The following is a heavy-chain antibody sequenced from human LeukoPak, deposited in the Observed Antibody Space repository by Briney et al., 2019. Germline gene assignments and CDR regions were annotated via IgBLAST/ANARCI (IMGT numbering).Heavy chain of an antibody. CDR1: GYTFTYRY. D-gene: IGHD3-16*01. V-gene: IGHV1-45*02. J-gene: IGHJ4*02. CDR3: ARGAGGANIPHFDY. CDR2: ITPFNGNT. Sequence: GASVTVSCTASGYTFTYRYVHWVRQAPGQAGEWMGWITPFNGNTNYAQKFQDRVTITRERSMSTAYMELSSLRSEDTAMYYCARGAGGANIPHFDYWGQGTLVTVSS.